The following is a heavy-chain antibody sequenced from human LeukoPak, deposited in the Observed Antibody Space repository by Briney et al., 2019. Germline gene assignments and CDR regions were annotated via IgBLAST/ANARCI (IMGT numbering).Heavy chain of an antibody. J-gene: IGHJ4*02. CDR1: GGSISSSSYY. D-gene: IGHD3-16*02. V-gene: IGHV4-39*01. Sequence: SETPSLTCTVSGGSISSSSYYWGWLRQPPGKGLEWIGSIYYSGSTYYEPSLRSRVTISIDTSRNQFSLNLTSVTAADTAVYFCARRDIVKGGFDYWGQGTLVTVSS. CDR2: IYYSGST. CDR3: ARRDIVKGGFDY.